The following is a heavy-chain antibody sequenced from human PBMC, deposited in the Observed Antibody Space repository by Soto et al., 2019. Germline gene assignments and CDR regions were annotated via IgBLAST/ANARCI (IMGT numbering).Heavy chain of an antibody. J-gene: IGHJ4*03. D-gene: IGHD2-21*01. CDR1: GVTFSTSG. CDR3: AGVSPSICGGGNCYRLDSYFDS. Sequence: QVQLVQSGAEVKKPGASLKVSCKTSGVTFSTSGISWVRQGPGQGLEWMGGNIPFFGTPKYARKVQGRVTITADDSATTTYLELGGVSSVDTAIYYCAGVSPSICGGGNCYRLDSYFDSWGQGSQVVVSS. CDR2: NIPFFGTP. V-gene: IGHV1-69*01.